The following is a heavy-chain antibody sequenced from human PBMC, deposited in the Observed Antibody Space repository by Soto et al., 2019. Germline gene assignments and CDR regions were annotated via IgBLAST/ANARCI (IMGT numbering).Heavy chain of an antibody. D-gene: IGHD3-10*01. CDR3: ARVDLTMVRGLPGYFDF. CDR1: GGSFSGYY. CDR2: INHSGST. V-gene: IGHV4-34*01. J-gene: IGHJ4*02. Sequence: SETLSLTCAVYGGSFSGYYWRWIRQPPGKGLEWIGEINHSGSTNYNPSLKSRVTISVDTSKNQFSLKLSSVTAADTAVYYCARVDLTMVRGLPGYFDFWGQGTLVTVSS.